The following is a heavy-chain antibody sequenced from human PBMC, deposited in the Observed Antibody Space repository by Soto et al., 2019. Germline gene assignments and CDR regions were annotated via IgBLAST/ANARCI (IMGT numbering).Heavy chain of an antibody. V-gene: IGHV4-39*01. CDR3: ARHYRDCNAGDCYPYGGRIDP. CDR2: ILFSGTA. D-gene: IGHD2-21*02. CDR1: GASISSSRYY. Sequence: SETLSLTCTVSGASISSSRYYWGWIRQPPGKRLEWIGGILFSGTAYHNPSLKSRVTISVDTSRNQFYMKMSSVTAADTAVYHCARHYRDCNAGDCYPYGGRIDPWGQGVQVTVSS. J-gene: IGHJ5*02.